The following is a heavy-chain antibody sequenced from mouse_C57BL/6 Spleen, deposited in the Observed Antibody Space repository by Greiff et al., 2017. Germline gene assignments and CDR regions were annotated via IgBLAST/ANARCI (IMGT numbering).Heavy chain of an antibody. CDR1: GYAFSSSW. V-gene: IGHV1-82*01. J-gene: IGHJ2*01. Sequence: QVQLKQSGPELVKPGASVKISCKASGYAFSSSWMNWVKQRPGKGLEWIGRIYPGDGDTNYNGKFKGKATLTADKSSSTAYMQLSSLTSEDSAVYFCARGMVTTGGDFDYWGQGTTLTVSS. CDR3: ARGMVTTGGDFDY. CDR2: IYPGDGDT. D-gene: IGHD2-2*01.